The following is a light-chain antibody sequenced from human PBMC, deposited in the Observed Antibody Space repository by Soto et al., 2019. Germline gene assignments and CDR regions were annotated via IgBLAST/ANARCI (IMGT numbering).Light chain of an antibody. J-gene: IGKJ1*01. CDR2: KAS. CDR3: QHYNSYSEA. V-gene: IGKV1-8*01. Sequence: AIRMTQSPSSFSASTGGRVSITCRATQDIGTYLAWYQQIPGKAPKLLIYKASTLKSGVPSRFSGSGSGTEFTLTISSLQPDDFATYYCQHYNSYSEAFGQGTKV. CDR1: QDIGTY.